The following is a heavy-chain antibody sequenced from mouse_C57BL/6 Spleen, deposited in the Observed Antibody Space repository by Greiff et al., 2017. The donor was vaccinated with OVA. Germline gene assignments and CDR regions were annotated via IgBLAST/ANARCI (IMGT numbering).Heavy chain of an antibody. CDR2: IDPETGGT. D-gene: IGHD2-4*01. CDR3: TRYHYDYPFDY. V-gene: IGHV1-15*01. Sequence: VQLQQSGAELVRPGASVTLSCKASGYTFTDYEMHWVKQTPVHGLEWIGAIDPETGGTAYNQKFKGKAILTADKSSSTAYMELRSLTSEDSAVYYCTRYHYDYPFDYWGQGTTLTVSS. J-gene: IGHJ2*01. CDR1: GYTFTDYE.